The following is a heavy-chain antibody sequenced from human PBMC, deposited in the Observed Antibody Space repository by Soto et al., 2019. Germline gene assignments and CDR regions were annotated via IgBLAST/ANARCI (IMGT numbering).Heavy chain of an antibody. CDR3: GTRRVAFY. Sequence: WASVKVSCKASGYTFTSYAIHWVRQAAGQRLEWMGWINAGNGNTKYYHKSQGRVIIIRGTSADNAYMALRRLRSEDTSVYYCGTRRVAFYWGQRTLVTLSS. CDR2: INAGNGNT. CDR1: GYTFTSYA. D-gene: IGHD3-3*01. V-gene: IGHV1-3*01. J-gene: IGHJ4*02.